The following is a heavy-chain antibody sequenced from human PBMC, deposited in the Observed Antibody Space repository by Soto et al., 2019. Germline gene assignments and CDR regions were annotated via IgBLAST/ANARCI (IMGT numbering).Heavy chain of an antibody. V-gene: IGHV3-48*02. Sequence: EVQLVESGGNLVQAGGSLRLSCAASGFSFISYSMSWVRQAPGKGLEWVSYISNSGSVIHDADSVKGRFTISRDNAKNSLSLQINSLRDEDTALYYCGRVYACNTFDLWGQGTVVTVSS. CDR1: GFSFISYS. CDR3: GRVYACNTFDL. D-gene: IGHD2-2*01. J-gene: IGHJ3*01. CDR2: ISNSGSVI.